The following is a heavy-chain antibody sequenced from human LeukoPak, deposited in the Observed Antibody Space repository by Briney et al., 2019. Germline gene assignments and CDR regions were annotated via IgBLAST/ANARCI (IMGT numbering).Heavy chain of an antibody. CDR3: AGDYRFNYGMDV. CDR1: GGTFSSYA. V-gene: IGHV1-69*13. J-gene: IGHJ6*02. Sequence: SVKVSCEASGGTFSSYAISWVRQAPGQGLEWMGGIIPIFGTANYAQKFQGRVTITADESTSTAYMELSSLRSEDTAVYYCAGDYRFNYGMDVWGQGTTVTVSS. D-gene: IGHD4-11*01. CDR2: IIPIFGTA.